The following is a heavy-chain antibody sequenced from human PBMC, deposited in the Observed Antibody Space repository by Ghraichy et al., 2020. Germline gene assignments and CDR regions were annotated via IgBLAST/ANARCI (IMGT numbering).Heavy chain of an antibody. V-gene: IGHV7-4-1*02. Sequence: ASVKVSCKASGHTLTNYGINWVRQTPGQGLEWMGWINTNTGDPTYAQAFTGRVVFSLDTSVSTAYLEINSLSPEDTALYFCARQYNCGGQYSYGMDVWGQGTTVTV. D-gene: IGHD2-21*01. CDR1: GHTLTNYG. J-gene: IGHJ6*02. CDR3: ARQYNCGGQYSYGMDV. CDR2: INTNTGDP.